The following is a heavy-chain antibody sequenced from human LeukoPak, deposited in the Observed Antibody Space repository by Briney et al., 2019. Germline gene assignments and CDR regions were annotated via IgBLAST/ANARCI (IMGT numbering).Heavy chain of an antibody. CDR1: GYTFTSQA. D-gene: IGHD5-18*01. CDR2: INAGNGNT. J-gene: IGHJ4*02. Sequence: ASVKVSCKASGYTFTSQAMHWVRQAPGQRLEWMGWINAGNGNTKYSQKFQGRVTITRDTSASTAYMELSSLRSEDTAVYYCATLDTAMVNDYWGQGTLVTVSS. V-gene: IGHV1-3*01. CDR3: ATLDTAMVNDY.